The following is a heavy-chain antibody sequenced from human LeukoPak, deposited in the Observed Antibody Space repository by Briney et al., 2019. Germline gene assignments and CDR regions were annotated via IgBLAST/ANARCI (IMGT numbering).Heavy chain of an antibody. CDR2: INPNSGGT. V-gene: IGHV1-2*06. J-gene: IGHJ3*02. CDR3: AIMWDLRPRHPFDI. D-gene: IGHD1-26*01. CDR1: GYTFTGYY. Sequence: GASVKVSCKASGYTFTGYYMHWVRQAPGQGLEWMGRINPNSGGTNYAQKFQGRVTMTRDTSISTAYMELSRLRSDDTAVYYCAIMWDLRPRHPFDIWGQGTMVTVSS.